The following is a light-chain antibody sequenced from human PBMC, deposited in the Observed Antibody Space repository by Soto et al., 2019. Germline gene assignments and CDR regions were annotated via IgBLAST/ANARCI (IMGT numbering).Light chain of an antibody. CDR3: SAFTGTTYV. J-gene: IGLJ1*01. CDR2: DVS. V-gene: IGLV2-14*03. CDR1: SSEVGGNKY. Sequence: QSVLTQPASVSGSPGQSITISCTGTSSEVGGNKYVSWYQHYPGKANKIMICDVSNRPSGVSNRFSGSKSGNTASLTISGLQAEDEADYYCSAFTGTTYVFGTGTKVT.